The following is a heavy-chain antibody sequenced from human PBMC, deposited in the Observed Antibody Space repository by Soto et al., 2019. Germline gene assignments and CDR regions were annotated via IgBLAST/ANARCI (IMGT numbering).Heavy chain of an antibody. Sequence: ASVKVSCKASGYTFTSYGISWVRQAPGQGLEWMGWISAYNGNTNYAQKLQGRVTMTTDTSTSTAYMELRSLRSDDTAVYYCATVVVVAATLSEYFQHWGQGTLVTVSS. CDR3: ATVVVVAATLSEYFQH. CDR2: ISAYNGNT. J-gene: IGHJ1*01. V-gene: IGHV1-18*01. CDR1: GYTFTSYG. D-gene: IGHD2-15*01.